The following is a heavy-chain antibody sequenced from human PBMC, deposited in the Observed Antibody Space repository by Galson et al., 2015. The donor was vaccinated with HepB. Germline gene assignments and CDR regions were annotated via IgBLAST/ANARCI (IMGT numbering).Heavy chain of an antibody. Sequence: RQAPGQGLEWMGWINTNNGNPTYAQDFAGRFVFSLDTSVSTTFLQISGLKTEDTAVYYCARDLGPMWGFLRLPFDSWGQGTLVTVSS. J-gene: IGHJ4*02. V-gene: IGHV7-4-1*02. CDR2: INTNNGNP. D-gene: IGHD2-21*01. CDR3: ARDLGPMWGFLRLPFDS.